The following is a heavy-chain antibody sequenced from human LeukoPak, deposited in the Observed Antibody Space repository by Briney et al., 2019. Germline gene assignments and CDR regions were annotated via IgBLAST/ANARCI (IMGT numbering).Heavy chain of an antibody. CDR2: ISYDGSNK. CDR3: VREVTSGSFDY. V-gene: IGHV3-30*04. D-gene: IGHD1-26*01. Sequence: PGRSLRLSCAASGFTFSSYAMHWVRQAPGKGLEWVAVISYDGSNKYYADSVKGRFTISRDNSKNTLYLQMNSLRAEDTAVYYCVREVTSGSFDYWGQGTLVTVSS. J-gene: IGHJ4*02. CDR1: GFTFSSYA.